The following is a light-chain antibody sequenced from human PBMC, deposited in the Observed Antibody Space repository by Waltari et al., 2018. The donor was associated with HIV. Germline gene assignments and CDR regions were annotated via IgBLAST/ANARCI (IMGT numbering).Light chain of an antibody. J-gene: IGLJ2*01. V-gene: IGLV2-23*02. CDR2: EVS. Sequence: QSALTQPVSVSGSPGQSITISCTGTSSDGGSYNLVSWYQQNPDKAPKLMIYEVSKRPSGVSNRFSGSKSGNTASLTISGLQAEDEAAYYCCSYAGSSTLIFGGGTKLTVL. CDR3: CSYAGSSTLI. CDR1: SSDGGSYNL.